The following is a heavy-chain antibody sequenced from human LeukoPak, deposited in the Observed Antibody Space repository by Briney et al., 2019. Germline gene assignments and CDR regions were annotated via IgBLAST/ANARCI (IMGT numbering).Heavy chain of an antibody. CDR2: IYDSGST. CDR1: GASIRSGDYY. D-gene: IGHD2-15*01. CDR3: ARDCSGGSCYGAFDI. J-gene: IGHJ3*02. Sequence: SETLSLTCTVSGASIRSGDYYWSWIRQPPGKGLKWIGYIYDSGSTYYNPSLKSRITISVDTSENRFSLKLSSVTATDTAVYYCARDCSGGSCYGAFDIWGQGTMVTVSS. V-gene: IGHV4-30-4*01.